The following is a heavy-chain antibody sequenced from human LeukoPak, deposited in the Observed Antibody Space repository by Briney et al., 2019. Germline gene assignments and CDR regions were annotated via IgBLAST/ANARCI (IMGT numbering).Heavy chain of an antibody. D-gene: IGHD1-26*01. CDR2: IYYSGST. CDR3: ARGGYSGSLDY. CDR1: GGSISSSSYY. V-gene: IGHV4-39*07. J-gene: IGHJ4*02. Sequence: PSETLSLTCTVSGGSISSSSYYWGWIRQPPGKGLEWIGSIYYSGSTYYNPSLKSRVTISVDTSKNQFSLKLSSVTAADTAVYYCARGGYSGSLDYWGQGTLVTVSS.